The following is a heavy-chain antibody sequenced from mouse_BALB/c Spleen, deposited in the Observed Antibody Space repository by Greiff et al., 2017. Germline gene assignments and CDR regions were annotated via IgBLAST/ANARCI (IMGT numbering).Heavy chain of an antibody. CDR2: IWRDGST. Sequence: QVQLQQSGPGLVAPSQSLSITCTVSGFSLTGYGVNWVGQPPGKGLEWLGMIWRDGSTDYNSALNSRLSISKDNSKSQVFLKMNSLQTDDTARYYCARAGDGSSPFAYWGQGTLVTVSA. D-gene: IGHD1-1*01. CDR3: ARAGDGSSPFAY. J-gene: IGHJ3*01. CDR1: GFSLTGYG. V-gene: IGHV2-6-7*01.